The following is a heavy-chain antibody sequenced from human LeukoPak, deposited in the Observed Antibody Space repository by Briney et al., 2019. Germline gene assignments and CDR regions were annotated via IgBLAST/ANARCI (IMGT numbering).Heavy chain of an antibody. CDR2: MNPNSGNT. Sequence: ASVKVSCKASGYTFTSYDINWVRQATGQGLEWMGWMNPNSGNTGYAQKFQGGVTMTRNTSISTAYMELSRLRSDDTAVYYCARSAPEGAFDIWGQGTMVTVSS. V-gene: IGHV1-8*01. CDR1: GYTFTSYD. CDR3: ARSAPEGAFDI. D-gene: IGHD1-14*01. J-gene: IGHJ3*02.